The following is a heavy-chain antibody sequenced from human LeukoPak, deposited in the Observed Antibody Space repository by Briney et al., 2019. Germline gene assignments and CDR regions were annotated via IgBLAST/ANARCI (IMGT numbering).Heavy chain of an antibody. Sequence: PSETLSLTCSVSVYSISSGYYWGWIRQPPGKGLEWIGSMYYNGITYYSPSLKSRVTMSVDTSKNQFSLNLSSVTAADTAVYYCARHPGARYFDYWGQGILVTVSS. D-gene: IGHD2-8*02. V-gene: IGHV4-38-2*02. J-gene: IGHJ4*02. CDR1: VYSISSGYY. CDR3: ARHPGARYFDY. CDR2: MYYNGIT.